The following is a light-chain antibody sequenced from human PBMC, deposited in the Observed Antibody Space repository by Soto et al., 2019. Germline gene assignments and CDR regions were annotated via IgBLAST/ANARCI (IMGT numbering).Light chain of an antibody. J-gene: IGKJ1*01. V-gene: IGKV1-5*03. CDR1: QSTSSW. CDR2: GAS. Sequence: TLSFFALSSTGGEPFTLTFRASQSTSSWVAWYQQRPGKPPKLVIYGASTLERGVPSRFSGSGSATELIRMSARQPSDAFATYYCQQCKASGTYGQGTKVDIK. CDR3: QQCKASGT.